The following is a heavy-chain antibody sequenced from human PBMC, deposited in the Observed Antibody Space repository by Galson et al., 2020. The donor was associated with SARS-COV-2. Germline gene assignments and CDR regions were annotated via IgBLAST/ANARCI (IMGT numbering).Heavy chain of an antibody. V-gene: IGHV4-31*03. CDR1: GGSISSGGYY. CDR3: ARWGGLDSSGYYYEYFQH. CDR2: IYYSGST. J-gene: IGHJ1*01. Sequence: SETLSLTCTVSGGSISSGGYYWSWIRQHPGKGLEWIGYIYYSGSTYYNPSLKSRVTIPVDTSKNPFSLTLSSVTAADTAVYYCARWGGLDSSGYYYEYFQHWGQGTLVTVSS. D-gene: IGHD3-22*01.